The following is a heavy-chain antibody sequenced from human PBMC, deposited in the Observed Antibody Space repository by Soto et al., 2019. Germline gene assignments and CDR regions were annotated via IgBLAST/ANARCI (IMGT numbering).Heavy chain of an antibody. V-gene: IGHV1-18*04. CDR1: GYTFTSYG. D-gene: IGHD3-3*01. J-gene: IGHJ6*02. Sequence: QVQLVQSGAEVKKPGASVKVSCKASGYTFTSYGISWVRQAPGQGLEWMGWISAYNGNTNYAQKLQGRVTMTTDTSTSTAYVELRSLRSDDTAVYYCARGYDFWSGYYTDPDYYYYYGMDVWGQGTTVTVSS. CDR2: ISAYNGNT. CDR3: ARGYDFWSGYYTDPDYYYYYGMDV.